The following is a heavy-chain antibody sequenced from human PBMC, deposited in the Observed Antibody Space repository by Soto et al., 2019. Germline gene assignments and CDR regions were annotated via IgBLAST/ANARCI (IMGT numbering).Heavy chain of an antibody. Sequence: SETLCLTCAVSGGSISGGGYSWSWIRQPPGKGLEWIGYIYHSGSTYYNPSLKSRVTISVDRSKNQFSLKLSSVTAADTAVYYCARGNVLAIDYWGQGTLVTVSS. CDR1: GGSISGGGYS. J-gene: IGHJ4*02. CDR3: ARGNVLAIDY. CDR2: IYHSGST. V-gene: IGHV4-30-2*01. D-gene: IGHD6-13*01.